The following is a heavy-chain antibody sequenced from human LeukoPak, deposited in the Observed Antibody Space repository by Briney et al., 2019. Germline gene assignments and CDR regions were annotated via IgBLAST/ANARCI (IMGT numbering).Heavy chain of an antibody. CDR3: ARWYCSGGSCYLDRLDY. V-gene: IGHV4-39*07. CDR2: IYYSGST. CDR1: GGSISSSSYY. Sequence: SETLSLTCTVSGGSISSSSYYWGWIRQPPGKGLEWIGSIYYSGSTYYNPSLKSRVTISVDTSKNQFSLKLSSVTAADTAVYYCARWYCSGGSCYLDRLDYWGQGTLVTVSS. D-gene: IGHD2-15*01. J-gene: IGHJ4*02.